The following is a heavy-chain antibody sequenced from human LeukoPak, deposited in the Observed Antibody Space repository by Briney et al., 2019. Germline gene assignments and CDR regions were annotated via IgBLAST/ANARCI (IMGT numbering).Heavy chain of an antibody. CDR1: GGSFSGYY. CDR3: ARTKSITIFGVGYYYYMDV. Sequence: PSETLSLTCAVYGGSFSGYYWSWIRQPPGKGLEWIGEINHSGSTNYNPSLKSRVTISVDTSKNQFSLKLSSVTAADTAVYYCARTKSITIFGVGYYYYMDVWGKGTTVTVSS. V-gene: IGHV4-34*01. J-gene: IGHJ6*03. D-gene: IGHD3-3*01. CDR2: INHSGST.